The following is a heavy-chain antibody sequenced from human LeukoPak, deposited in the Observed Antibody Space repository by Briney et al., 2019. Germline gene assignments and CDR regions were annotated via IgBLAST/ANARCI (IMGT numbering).Heavy chain of an antibody. D-gene: IGHD2-2*02. Sequence: PSETLSLTCTVSGGSISSGGYYWSWIRQPPGKGLEWIGYIYHSGSTYYNPSLKSRVTISVDRSKNQFSLKLSSVTAADTAVYYCARDRGQLGPEGVPAAIRGFSHYYYYYMDVWGKGTTVTVSS. CDR1: GGSISSGGYY. V-gene: IGHV4-30-2*01. J-gene: IGHJ6*03. CDR3: ARDRGQLGPEGVPAAIRGFSHYYYYYMDV. CDR2: IYHSGST.